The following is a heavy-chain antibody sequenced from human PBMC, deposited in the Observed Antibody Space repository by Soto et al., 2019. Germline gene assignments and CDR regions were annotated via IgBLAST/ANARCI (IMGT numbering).Heavy chain of an antibody. J-gene: IGHJ4*02. D-gene: IGHD2-21*02. V-gene: IGHV1-18*01. Sequence: ASVKVSCKASGYTFTNFGISWVRQAPGQGLEWMGWISAYNGNTNYAQNFQGRVTMTTDTSASTAYMELSSLRSEDPAVYYCARSIVVVTALDNWGQGTLVTVSS. CDR2: ISAYNGNT. CDR1: GYTFTNFG. CDR3: ARSIVVVTALDN.